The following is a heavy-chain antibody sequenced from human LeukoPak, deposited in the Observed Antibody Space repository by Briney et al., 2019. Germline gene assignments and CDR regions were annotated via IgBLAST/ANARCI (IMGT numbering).Heavy chain of an antibody. CDR1: GGSIRSYY. CDR2: IYYSGST. V-gene: IGHV4-59*08. J-gene: IGHJ4*02. D-gene: IGHD1-26*01. CDR3: ARHRDLIVGAPPFDY. Sequence: NPSETLSLTCTVSGGSIRSYYWSWIRQPPGKGLEWIGYIYYSGSTNYNPSLKSRVTISVDTSRNQFSLKLSSVTAADTAVYYCARHRDLIVGAPPFDYWGQGTLVTVSS.